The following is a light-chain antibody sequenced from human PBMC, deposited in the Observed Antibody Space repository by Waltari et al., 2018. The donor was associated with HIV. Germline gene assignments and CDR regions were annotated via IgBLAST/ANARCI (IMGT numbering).Light chain of an antibody. Sequence: QSALTQPASVSGSPGQPIPIYCTRTSSDVATYKLVSWYQQHPGKAPKLMIYEVSKRPSGVSDRFSGSKSGDTASLTISGLQAEDEADYYCCSYVSNVIFGGGTKLTVL. V-gene: IGLV2-23*02. CDR2: EVS. J-gene: IGLJ2*01. CDR3: CSYVSNVI. CDR1: SSDVATYKL.